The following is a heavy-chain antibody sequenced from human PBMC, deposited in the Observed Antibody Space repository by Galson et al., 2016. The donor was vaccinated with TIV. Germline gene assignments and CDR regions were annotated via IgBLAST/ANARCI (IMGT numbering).Heavy chain of an antibody. J-gene: IGHJ3*02. V-gene: IGHV1-69*01. CDR2: IIPMFKIA. CDR3: ARARGYNFENAFHI. CDR1: GGTFSSDA. Sequence: VSCKASGGTFSSDAISWVRQAPGQGLGWMGGIIPMFKIADYAQKFQGRVTISADEFPSAAYMELSSLRFEDTAVYYCARARGYNFENAFHIWGQGTMVTVSS. D-gene: IGHD5-18*01.